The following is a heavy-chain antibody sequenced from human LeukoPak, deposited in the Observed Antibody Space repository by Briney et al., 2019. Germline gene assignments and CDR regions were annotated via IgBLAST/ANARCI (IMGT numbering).Heavy chain of an antibody. Sequence: PSGTLSLTCAVSGGSISSSNWWSWVRQPPGKGLEWIGEIYHSGSTNYNPSLKSRVTISVDKSKNQFSLKLSSVTAADTAVYYCARIMGRGYCSSTSCRGDWFDLWGQGTLVTVSS. D-gene: IGHD2-2*01. CDR1: GGSISSSNW. CDR2: IYHSGST. CDR3: ARIMGRGYCSSTSCRGDWFDL. V-gene: IGHV4-4*02. J-gene: IGHJ5*02.